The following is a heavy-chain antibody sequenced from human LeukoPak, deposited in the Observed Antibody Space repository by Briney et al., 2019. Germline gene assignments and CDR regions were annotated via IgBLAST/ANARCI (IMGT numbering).Heavy chain of an antibody. V-gene: IGHV3-23*01. J-gene: IGHJ4*02. CDR2: ISYSGSNT. Sequence: PGGSLRLSCAASGFTFSSYAMSRVRQAPGKGLEWVSAISYSGSNTYYADSVKGRFTISRDNSKNTLYLQMNSLRAEDTAVYYCAKEITMVREYFDYWGQGTLVTVSS. D-gene: IGHD3-10*01. CDR1: GFTFSSYA. CDR3: AKEITMVREYFDY.